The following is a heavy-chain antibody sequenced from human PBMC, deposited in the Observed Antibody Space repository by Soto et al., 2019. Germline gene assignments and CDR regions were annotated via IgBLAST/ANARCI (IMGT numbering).Heavy chain of an antibody. J-gene: IGHJ4*02. V-gene: IGHV3-74*03. Sequence: VGSLRLSFAASGFPFHNYWMHWVRQAPGTGVVWVSRINGAGDTTTYADSARVLFTVSRDNAENTVYLQMNSLRADDTAAYYCATPTTLRGAMITNINLDFWGQGTPVTVSA. CDR2: INGAGDTT. CDR3: ATPTTLRGAMITNINLDF. D-gene: IGHD3-10*01. CDR1: GFPFHNYW.